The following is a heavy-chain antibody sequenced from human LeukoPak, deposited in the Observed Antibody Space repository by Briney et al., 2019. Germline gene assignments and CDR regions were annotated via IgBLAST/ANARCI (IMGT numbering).Heavy chain of an antibody. CDR1: GGTFSSYA. V-gene: IGHV1-69*05. CDR2: IIPIFGTA. Sequence: SVKVSCKASGGTFSSYAISWVRQAPGQGLEWMGGIIPIFGTANYAQKFQGRVTITTDESTSTAYMELSSLRSEDTAVYYCAVRSSGYFRFDYWGQGTLVTVSS. D-gene: IGHD3-22*01. CDR3: AVRSSGYFRFDY. J-gene: IGHJ4*02.